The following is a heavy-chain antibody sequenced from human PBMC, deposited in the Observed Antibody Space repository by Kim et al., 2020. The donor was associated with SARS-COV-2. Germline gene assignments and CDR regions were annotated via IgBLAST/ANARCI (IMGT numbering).Heavy chain of an antibody. CDR1: GFTFRTYW. J-gene: IGHJ4*02. CDR3: ARSLPGFRTLEY. V-gene: IGHV3-7*01. D-gene: IGHD2-2*01. Sequence: GGSLRLSCAASGFTFRTYWMTWVRQAPGKGLEWLANIKEDGSEAYYVDSVKGRFTVSRDNAKNSLYLQINSQRVEDTAVYYCARSLPGFRTLEYWGQGTLVTVSS. CDR2: IKEDGSEA.